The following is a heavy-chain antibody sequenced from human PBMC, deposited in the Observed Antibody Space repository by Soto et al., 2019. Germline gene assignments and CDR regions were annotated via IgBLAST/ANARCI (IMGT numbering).Heavy chain of an antibody. CDR3: ARHDNTAMFDY. CDR2: IYYSGST. Sequence: QVQLQESGPGLVKPSETLSLTCTVSGGSISSYYWSWIRQPPGKGLEWIGYIYYSGSTNYNPSLKSXXTXSXGTSKNQFSLKLSSVTAADTAVYYCARHDNTAMFDYWGQGTLVTVSS. V-gene: IGHV4-59*08. D-gene: IGHD5-18*01. CDR1: GGSISSYY. J-gene: IGHJ4*02.